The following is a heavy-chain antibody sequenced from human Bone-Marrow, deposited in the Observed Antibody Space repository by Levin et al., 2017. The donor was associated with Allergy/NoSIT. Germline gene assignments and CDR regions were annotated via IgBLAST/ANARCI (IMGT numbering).Heavy chain of an antibody. V-gene: IGHV3-23*01. Sequence: GGSLRLSCAASGFTFSSYAMSWVRQAPGKGLEWVSAISGSGGSTYYADSVKGRFTISRDNSKNTLYLQMNSLRAEDTAVYYCAKDLGGSHARGWFDPWGQGTLVTVSS. CDR1: GFTFSSYA. CDR2: ISGSGGST. CDR3: AKDLGGSHARGWFDP. D-gene: IGHD1-26*01. J-gene: IGHJ5*02.